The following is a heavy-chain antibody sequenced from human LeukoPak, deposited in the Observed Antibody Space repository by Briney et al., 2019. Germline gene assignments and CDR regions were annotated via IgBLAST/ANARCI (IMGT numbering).Heavy chain of an antibody. CDR1: GFTFSSYW. CDR2: INSDGSST. CDR3: ARYVSSGSFDY. J-gene: IGHJ4*02. Sequence: RGSLSLSCAASGFTFSSYWMHWVRQAPGKGLVWVSRINSDGSSTSYADSVKGRFTISRDNAKNTLYLQMNSLRAEDTAVYYCARYVSSGSFDYWGQGTMPTVSS. D-gene: IGHD3-22*01. V-gene: IGHV3-74*01.